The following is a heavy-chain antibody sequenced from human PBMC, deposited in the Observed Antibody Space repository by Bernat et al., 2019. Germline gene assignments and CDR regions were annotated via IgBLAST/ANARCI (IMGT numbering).Heavy chain of an antibody. CDR3: ARHQSGGLSASSRYYYYYMDV. CDR1: GGSISSSSYY. J-gene: IGHJ6*03. D-gene: IGHD2-2*01. CDR2: IHYSGST. V-gene: IGHV4-39*01. Sequence: QVQVQESGPGLVKPSETLSLTCTVSGGSISSSSYYWGWIRQPPGKGLEWIGRIHYSGSTYYNPSLKSRVTMSIDTSKNQFSLKVTYVTAADTAIYYCARHQSGGLSASSRYYYYYMDVWGKGTTVTVSS.